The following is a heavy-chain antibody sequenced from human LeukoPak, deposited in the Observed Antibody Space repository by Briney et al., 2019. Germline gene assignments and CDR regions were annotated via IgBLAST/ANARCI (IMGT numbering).Heavy chain of an antibody. Sequence: GDSVKVSCKASGYTFTNYYMHWVRQAPGQGLEWMGIINPSGGSTGYAQKFQGRFTMTRDTSTTTVYMELSSLRSEDTAVYYCARDREEGYNSYYFDSWGQGTLVIVSS. CDR2: INPSGGST. D-gene: IGHD5-24*01. CDR3: ARDREEGYNSYYFDS. CDR1: GYTFTNYY. J-gene: IGHJ4*02. V-gene: IGHV1-46*01.